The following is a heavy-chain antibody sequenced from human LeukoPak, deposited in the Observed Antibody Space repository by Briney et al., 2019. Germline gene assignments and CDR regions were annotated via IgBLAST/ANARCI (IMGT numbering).Heavy chain of an antibody. CDR3: ASRPAGTTWYGVFDY. D-gene: IGHD6-13*01. Sequence: PSETLSLTCSVSGASINSHYWSWIRQSPGKGLEWIGYVFNGGSTNYNPSLRSQVTMSLDTSRDQFSLRLSSVTAADTAIYYCASRPAGTTWYGVFDYWSQGTLVTVSS. CDR2: VFNGGST. V-gene: IGHV4-59*11. CDR1: GASINSHY. J-gene: IGHJ4*02.